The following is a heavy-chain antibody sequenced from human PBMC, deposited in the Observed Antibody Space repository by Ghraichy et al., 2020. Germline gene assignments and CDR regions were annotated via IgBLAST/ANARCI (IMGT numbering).Heavy chain of an antibody. CDR3: ARHLGRWLLDGEDAFDI. Sequence: SQTLSLTCTVSGGLISSFSYHWGWIRQPPRKGLEWIGSLYYNGHPYYNPSLRSRVTISVDTSKNHFSLKLSSVTAEDTAVYYCARHLGRWLLDGEDAFDIWGQGTMVTVSS. V-gene: IGHV4-39*01. CDR2: LYYNGHP. D-gene: IGHD3-22*01. J-gene: IGHJ3*02. CDR1: GGLISSFSYH.